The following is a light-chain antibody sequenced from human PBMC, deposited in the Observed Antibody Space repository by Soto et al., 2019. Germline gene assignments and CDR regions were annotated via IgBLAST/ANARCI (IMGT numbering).Light chain of an antibody. CDR3: FSFKTSSSYV. J-gene: IGLJ1*01. V-gene: IGLV2-14*01. CDR2: EVN. CDR1: SSDIGAYDY. Sequence: QSALTQPASLSGSPGQSITISCTGTSSDIGAYDYVSWFQQHPGKAPKLMISEVNNRPSGVSNRFSGSKSGNTAYLTISGLQVEDEAEYFCFSFKTSSSYVSGTGTKVTVL.